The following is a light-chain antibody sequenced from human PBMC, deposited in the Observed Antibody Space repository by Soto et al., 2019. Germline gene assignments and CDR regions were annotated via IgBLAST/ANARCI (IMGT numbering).Light chain of an antibody. CDR3: QHYGRSPPSWT. J-gene: IGKJ1*01. CDR1: QSVSSSY. V-gene: IGKV3-20*01. CDR2: GAS. Sequence: ETVLTQSPGTLSLSPGERATLSCRASQSVSSSYLAWYQQKPGQAPRLLIYGASSRATGIPDRFSGSGSGTEFTLIISRLEPEDFAVYYCQHYGRSPPSWTFGQGTKVEIK.